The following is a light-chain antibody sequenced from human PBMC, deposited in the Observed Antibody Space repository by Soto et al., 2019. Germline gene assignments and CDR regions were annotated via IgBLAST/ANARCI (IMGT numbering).Light chain of an antibody. V-gene: IGKV1-27*01. CDR2: AAS. CDR1: QGISNY. CDR3: QQYIVGPT. J-gene: IGKJ4*01. Sequence: DIQMTQSPPSLSASVGDRVTISCRASQGISNYVAWYQQKPGNRPKLLIAAASTLQSGGPSRFSGSGSGTDFNLTISSLQPEDVVTYYCQQYIVGPTFGGGTKVEIK.